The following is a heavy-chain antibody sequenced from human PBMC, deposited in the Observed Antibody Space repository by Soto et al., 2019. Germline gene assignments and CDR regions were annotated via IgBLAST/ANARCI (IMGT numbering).Heavy chain of an antibody. Sequence: EVPLLESGGGLVQPGGSLRLSCAASGFTFSSYAMSWVRQAPGKGLEWVSAISGSGGSTYYADSVKGRFTISRDNSKNTLYLQMNSLRAEDTAVYYCAKDPWFGEGLGNYWGQGTLVTVSS. V-gene: IGHV3-23*01. CDR3: AKDPWFGEGLGNY. CDR2: ISGSGGST. CDR1: GFTFSSYA. D-gene: IGHD3-10*01. J-gene: IGHJ4*02.